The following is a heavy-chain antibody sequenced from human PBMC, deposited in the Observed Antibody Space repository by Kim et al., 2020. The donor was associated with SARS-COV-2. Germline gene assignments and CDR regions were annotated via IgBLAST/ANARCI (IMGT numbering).Heavy chain of an antibody. CDR2: ISAYNGNT. D-gene: IGHD6-13*01. CDR3: ARDRSKWSSSYYYGMDV. V-gene: IGHV1-18*01. Sequence: ASVKVSCKASGYTFTSYGISWVRQAPGQGLEWMGWISAYNGNTNYAQKLQGRVTMTTDTSTSTAYMELRSLRSDDTAVYYCARDRSKWSSSYYYGMDVWGQGTTVTVSS. CDR1: GYTFTSYG. J-gene: IGHJ6*02.